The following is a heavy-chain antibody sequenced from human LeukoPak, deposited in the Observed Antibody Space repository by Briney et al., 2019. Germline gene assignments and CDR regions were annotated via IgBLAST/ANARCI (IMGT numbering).Heavy chain of an antibody. V-gene: IGHV4-61*02. Sequence: SETLSLTCTVSDGSISTSDYYWGWIRQPPGKGLEWIGRIYTSGSTNYNPSLKSRVTISVDTSKNQFSLKLSSVTAADTAVYYSARCRVISHYYYYYYMDVWGKGTTVTISS. J-gene: IGHJ6*03. CDR2: IYTSGST. D-gene: IGHD3-22*01. CDR3: ARCRVISHYYYYYYMDV. CDR1: DGSISTSDYY.